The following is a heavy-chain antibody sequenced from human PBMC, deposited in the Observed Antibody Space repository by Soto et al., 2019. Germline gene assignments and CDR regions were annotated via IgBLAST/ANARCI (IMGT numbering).Heavy chain of an antibody. Sequence: PSETLSLTCTVSCGSISSGDYYWSWIRQPPGKGLEWIGYIYYSGSTYYNPSLKSRVTISVDTSKNQFSLKLSPVTAADTAVYYCARARRNYYYDSSGPRWFDPWGQGTLVTVSS. V-gene: IGHV4-30-4*01. J-gene: IGHJ5*02. CDR3: ARARRNYYYDSSGPRWFDP. D-gene: IGHD3-22*01. CDR2: IYYSGST. CDR1: CGSISSGDYY.